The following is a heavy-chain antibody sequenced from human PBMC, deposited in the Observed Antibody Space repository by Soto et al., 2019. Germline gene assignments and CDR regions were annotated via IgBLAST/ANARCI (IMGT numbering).Heavy chain of an antibody. CDR2: ISGSGGST. D-gene: IGHD6-13*01. CDR1: GFTFSSYA. J-gene: IGHJ4*02. V-gene: IGHV3-23*01. CDR3: ASRSSSWYFDY. Sequence: EVQLLESGGGLVQPGGSLRLSCAASGFTFSSYAMNWVRQAPGKGLEWVSVISGSGGSTYYADSVKGRFTISRDNSNNTLYLQMNTLRAEDTAVYYCASRSSSWYFDYWGQGTLVTVSS.